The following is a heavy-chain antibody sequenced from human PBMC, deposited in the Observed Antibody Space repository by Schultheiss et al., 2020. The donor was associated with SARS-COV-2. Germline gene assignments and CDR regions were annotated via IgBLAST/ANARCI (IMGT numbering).Heavy chain of an antibody. CDR3: ARDRNSIKWELGY. V-gene: IGHV3-23*01. J-gene: IGHJ4*02. D-gene: IGHD1-26*01. CDR2: ISGSGGST. Sequence: GGSLRLSCAASGFTFSSYAMSWVRQAPGKGLEWVSAISGSGGSTYYADSVKGRFTISRDNSKNTLYLQMNSLRAEDTAVYYCARDRNSIKWELGYWGQGTLVTVSS. CDR1: GFTFSSYA.